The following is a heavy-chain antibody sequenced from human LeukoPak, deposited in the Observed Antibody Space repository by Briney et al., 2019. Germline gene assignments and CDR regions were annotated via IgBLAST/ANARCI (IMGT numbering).Heavy chain of an antibody. Sequence: PSETLSLTCTVSGGSISSSSYYWGWIRQPPGKGLEWIGEIYHSGSTNYNPSLKSRVTISVDKSKNQFSLKLYSVTAADTAVYYCATRKLGNDYWGQGTLVTVSS. CDR2: IYHSGST. CDR1: GGSISSSSYY. CDR3: ATRKLGNDY. J-gene: IGHJ4*02. D-gene: IGHD7-27*01. V-gene: IGHV4-39*07.